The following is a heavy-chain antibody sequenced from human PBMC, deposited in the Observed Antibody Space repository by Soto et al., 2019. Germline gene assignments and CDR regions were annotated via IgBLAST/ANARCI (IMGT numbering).Heavy chain of an antibody. J-gene: IGHJ6*02. D-gene: IGHD3-3*01. CDR2: ISYDGSNK. Sequence: QVQLVESGGGVVQPGRSLRLSCAASGFTFSSYAMHWVRQAPGKGLEWVAVISYDGSNKYYADSVKGRFTISRDNSKNTLYLQMNSLRAEDTAVYYCARDRVTIFGEMAYYYGMDVWGQGTTVTVFS. CDR1: GFTFSSYA. V-gene: IGHV3-30-3*01. CDR3: ARDRVTIFGEMAYYYGMDV.